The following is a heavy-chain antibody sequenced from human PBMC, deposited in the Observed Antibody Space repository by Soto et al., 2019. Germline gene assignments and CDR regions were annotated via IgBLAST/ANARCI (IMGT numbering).Heavy chain of an antibody. CDR1: GYSFTSYW. CDR2: IYPGDSDT. D-gene: IGHD1-26*01. Sequence: GESLKISCKGSGYSFTSYWIGWVRQMPGKGLEWMGIIYPGDSDTRYSPSFQGQVTISADKSISTASLQWSSLKASDTAMYYCARLVIYSGSYPYYFDYWGQGTLVTVS. J-gene: IGHJ4*02. CDR3: ARLVIYSGSYPYYFDY. V-gene: IGHV5-51*01.